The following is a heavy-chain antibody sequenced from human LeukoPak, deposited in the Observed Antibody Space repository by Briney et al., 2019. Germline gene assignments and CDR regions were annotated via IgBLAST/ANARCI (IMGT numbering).Heavy chain of an antibody. J-gene: IGHJ4*02. V-gene: IGHV3-21*01. CDR1: GXTFNGYS. D-gene: IGHD4-17*01. CDR2: IGTSSSYI. CDR3: ARNRGDPSYFDY. Sequence: GGSLRLSCTASGXTFNGYSMNWVRQAPGKGLEWVSSIGTSSSYIYYADSVKGRFTISRNNPKNSLYLQMNSLRAEDTAVYYCARNRGDPSYFDYWGQGTLVTVSS.